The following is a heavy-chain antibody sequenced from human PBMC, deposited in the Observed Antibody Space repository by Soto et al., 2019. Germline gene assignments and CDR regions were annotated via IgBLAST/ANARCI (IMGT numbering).Heavy chain of an antibody. Sequence: WGSRRLSCTASGFTFSSYAMNWVRQAPGKGLEWVSSISSSSSHIYYVDSVKGRFTVSRDNAKNSVFLQMNSLRAEDTAVYYCTREITALDYSGKGNLVSVSA. CDR3: TREITALDY. CDR2: ISSSSSHI. J-gene: IGHJ4*02. V-gene: IGHV3-21*01. CDR1: GFTFSSYA.